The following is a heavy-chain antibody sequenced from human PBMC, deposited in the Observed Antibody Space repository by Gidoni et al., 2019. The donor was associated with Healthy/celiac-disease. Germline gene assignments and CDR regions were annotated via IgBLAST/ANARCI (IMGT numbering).Heavy chain of an antibody. CDR1: GFTFDDYA. CDR3: AKAFGEQYYYVMDV. Sequence: EVQLVESGGGLVQPGRSLRLSCAASGFTFDDYAMQWVRQAPGKGLEWVSGISWNSGNIGYADSVKGRFTISRDNAKNSLYLQMNSLRAEDTALYYCAKAFGEQYYYVMDVWGQGTTVTVSS. D-gene: IGHD3-16*01. V-gene: IGHV3-9*01. CDR2: ISWNSGNI. J-gene: IGHJ6*02.